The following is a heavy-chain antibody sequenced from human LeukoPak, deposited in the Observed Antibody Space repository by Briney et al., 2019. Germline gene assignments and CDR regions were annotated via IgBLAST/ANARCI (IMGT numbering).Heavy chain of an antibody. D-gene: IGHD6-13*01. J-gene: IGHJ6*02. V-gene: IGHV1-69*01. CDR2: IIPMFGIA. Sequence: SVKVSCKASGGTFSRYAISWVRQAPGQGLEWMGGIIPMFGIANYAQKFQGRVTITADESTSTAYMELSSLRSEDTAVYYCARKRVQGIAGYYYYGMDVWGQGTTVTVSS. CDR3: ARKRVQGIAGYYYYGMDV. CDR1: GGTFSRYA.